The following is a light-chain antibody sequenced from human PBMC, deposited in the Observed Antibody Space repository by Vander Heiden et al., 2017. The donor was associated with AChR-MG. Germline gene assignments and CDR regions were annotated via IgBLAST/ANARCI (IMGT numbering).Light chain of an antibody. CDR1: SSDIGAFNS. CDR3: SSYTSSTTLVV. V-gene: IGLV2-14*03. J-gene: IGLJ2*01. CDR2: DVI. Sequence: QSALTQPASVSGSPGQSITISWTGTSSDIGAFNSVSWYQQHPDTAPKLMIFDVIHRSAGVSSRFSGSKSGNTASLTISGLQAEDEADYYCSSYTSSTTLVVFGGGTKLTVL.